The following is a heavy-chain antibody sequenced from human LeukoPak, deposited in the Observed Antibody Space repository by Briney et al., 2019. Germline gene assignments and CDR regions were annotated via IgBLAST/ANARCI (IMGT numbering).Heavy chain of an antibody. CDR2: IYTSGST. Sequence: SETLSLTCTVSGGSISSGSYYWSWIRQPAGKGLEWIGRIYTSGSTNYNPSLKSRVTISVDTSKNQFSLRLSSVTAADTAVYYCARENYYDSRGYYRPGAFDVWGQGTMVTVSS. CDR3: ARENYYDSRGYYRPGAFDV. J-gene: IGHJ3*01. CDR1: GGSISSGSYY. V-gene: IGHV4-61*02. D-gene: IGHD3-22*01.